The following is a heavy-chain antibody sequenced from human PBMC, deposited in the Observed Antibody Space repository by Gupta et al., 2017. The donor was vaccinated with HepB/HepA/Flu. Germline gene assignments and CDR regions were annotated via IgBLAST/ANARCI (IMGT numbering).Heavy chain of an antibody. CDR2: INHSGST. Sequence: QVQLLQWGAGLLKPSETLSLTCAVYGGSFSVYYWTWIRQPPGKGLEWIGEINHSGSTNYNPSLKSRVTISVDTSKNQFSLKLSSVTAADTAVYFCARASIAARLGALDVWGQGTTVTVSS. V-gene: IGHV4-34*01. D-gene: IGHD6-6*01. CDR1: GGSFSVYY. CDR3: ARASIAARLGALDV. J-gene: IGHJ6*02.